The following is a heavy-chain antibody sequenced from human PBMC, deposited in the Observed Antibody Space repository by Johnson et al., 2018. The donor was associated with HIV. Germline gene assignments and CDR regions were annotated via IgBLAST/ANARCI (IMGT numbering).Heavy chain of an antibody. CDR2: IGTAGDT. CDR3: AREVAGGYWGWSGAFDI. CDR1: GFTFSSYD. V-gene: IGHV3-13*01. D-gene: IGHD3-3*01. J-gene: IGHJ3*02. Sequence: VQLVESGGDLVQPGGSLRLSCAASGFTFSSYDMHWVRQATGKGLEWVSAIGTAGDTYYPGSVKGRFTISRENAKNSLYLQMNSLRAGDTAVYYCAREVAGGYWGWSGAFDIWGQGTMVTVSS.